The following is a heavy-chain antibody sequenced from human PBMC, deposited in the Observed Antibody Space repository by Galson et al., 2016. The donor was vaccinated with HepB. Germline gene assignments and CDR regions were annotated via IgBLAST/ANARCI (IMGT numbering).Heavy chain of an antibody. CDR1: GRSVSGYY. J-gene: IGHJ6*02. CDR2: IKHSGDP. CDR3: ARGEVDSSGYWDYYRYGMDV. Sequence: SETLYLTCAVYGRSVSGYYWSWIPQSPRKGLEWTGEIKHSGDPTYHPPLKIRVTISVDTPKQQFSPNLSSMTAADTAVYYCARGEVDSSGYWDYYRYGMDVWGQGTTVTVSS. D-gene: IGHD3-22*01. V-gene: IGHV4-34*01.